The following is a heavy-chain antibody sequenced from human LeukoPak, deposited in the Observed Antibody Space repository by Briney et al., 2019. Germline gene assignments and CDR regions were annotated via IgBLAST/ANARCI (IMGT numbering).Heavy chain of an antibody. J-gene: IGHJ4*02. V-gene: IGHV3-66*01. CDR1: GFTVSSNY. D-gene: IGHD3-22*01. Sequence: GGSLRLSCAASGFTVSSNYMSWVRQAPGKGLEWVSVIYSGGSTYYADSVKGRFTISRDNSKNTLYLQMNSLRAEDTAVYYCARGPLASDSSGYYYLCYWGQGTLVTVSS. CDR2: IYSGGST. CDR3: ARGPLASDSSGYYYLCY.